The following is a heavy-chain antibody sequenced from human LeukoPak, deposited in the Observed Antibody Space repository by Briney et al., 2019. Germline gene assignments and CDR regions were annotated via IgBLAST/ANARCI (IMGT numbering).Heavy chain of an antibody. CDR1: GFTFSSYG. CDR3: AKGPEWELLYFDY. D-gene: IGHD1-26*01. CDR2: ISYDGSNK. Sequence: GGSLRLSCAASGFTFSSYGMHWVRQAPGKGLGWVAVISYDGSNKYYADSVKGRFTISRDNVKNSLYLQMNSLRAEDTALYYCAKGPEWELLYFDYWGQGTLVTVSS. V-gene: IGHV3-30*18. J-gene: IGHJ4*02.